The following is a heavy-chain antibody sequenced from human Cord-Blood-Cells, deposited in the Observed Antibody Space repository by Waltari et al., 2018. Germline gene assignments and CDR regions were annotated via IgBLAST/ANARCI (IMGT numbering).Heavy chain of an antibody. V-gene: IGHV4-39*01. J-gene: IGHJ6*02. Sequence: QLQLQESGPGLVKPSETLSLTCTVSGGSISSSSYYWGWIRQPPGKGLEWIGSIYYGGSTYYNPSLKSRVTRSVDTSKNQFSLKLSSVTAADTAVYYCARLYYYDSSGYYYYYYGMDVWGQGT. D-gene: IGHD3-22*01. CDR3: ARLYYYDSSGYYYYYYGMDV. CDR1: GGSISSSSYY. CDR2: IYYGGST.